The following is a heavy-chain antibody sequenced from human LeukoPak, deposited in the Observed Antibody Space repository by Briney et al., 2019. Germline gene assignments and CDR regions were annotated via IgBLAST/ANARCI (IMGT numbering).Heavy chain of an antibody. V-gene: IGHV4-59*01. Sequence: PSETLSLTCTVSGGSISSYYWSWIRKPPGKGLEWIGHIYNGGSINYSPSLKSRVTISVDTSKNQFSLKLSSVTAADTAVYYCARFKRAGGWSYFDYWGQGTLVTVSS. CDR3: ARFKRAGGWSYFDY. J-gene: IGHJ4*02. CDR1: GGSISSYY. D-gene: IGHD6-19*01. CDR2: IYNGGSI.